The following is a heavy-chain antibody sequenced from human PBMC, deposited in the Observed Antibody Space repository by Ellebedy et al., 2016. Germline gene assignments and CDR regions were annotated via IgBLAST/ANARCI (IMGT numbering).Heavy chain of an antibody. CDR1: GFTFSSYS. V-gene: IGHV3-48*04. Sequence: GGSLRLXCAASGFTFSSYSMNWVRQAPGKGLEWVSYISSSSSTIYYADSVRGRFTISRDNAKNSLYLQMNSLRPEDTAVYYCARFRGYSYGYGFDPWGQGTLVTVSS. D-gene: IGHD5-18*01. CDR3: ARFRGYSYGYGFDP. CDR2: ISSSSSTI. J-gene: IGHJ5*02.